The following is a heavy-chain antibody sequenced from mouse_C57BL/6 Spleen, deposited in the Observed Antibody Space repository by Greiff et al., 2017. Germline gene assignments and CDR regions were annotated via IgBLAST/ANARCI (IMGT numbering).Heavy chain of an antibody. CDR1: GYTFTSYW. V-gene: IGHV1-50*01. Sequence: QVQLQQPGAELVKPGASVKLSCKASGYTFTSYWMKWVKQRPGQGLEWIGEIDPSDSYTNYNQKFKGKATLTVDTSSSTAYMQIRSLAPEDYSFYDGSGGGCLRLSYFDYWGQGTTLTVSS. CDR3: SGGGCLRLSYFDY. J-gene: IGHJ2*01. D-gene: IGHD1-1*01. CDR2: IDPSDSYT.